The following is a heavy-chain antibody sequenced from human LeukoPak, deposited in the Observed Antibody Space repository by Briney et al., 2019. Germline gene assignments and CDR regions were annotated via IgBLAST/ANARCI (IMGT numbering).Heavy chain of an antibody. V-gene: IGHV4-30-4*08. J-gene: IGHJ4*02. D-gene: IGHD4-17*01. CDR2: IYYSGST. CDR1: GGSISSGDYY. CDR3: ARETTVTTETDY. Sequence: SETLSLTCTVSGGSISSGDYYWSWIRQPPGKGLEWIGYIYYSGSTYYNPSLKSRVTISVDTSKNQFSLKLSSVTAADTAVYYCARETTVTTETDYWGQGTLVTVSS.